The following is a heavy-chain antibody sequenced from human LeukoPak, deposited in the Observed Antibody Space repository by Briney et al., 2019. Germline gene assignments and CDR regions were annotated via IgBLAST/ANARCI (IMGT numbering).Heavy chain of an antibody. CDR1: GFTFSSYD. J-gene: IGHJ4*02. CDR2: IGSSGTTT. Sequence: GGSLRLSCAASGFTFSSYDMNWVRQAPGKGLEWVSYIGSSGTTTFYADSVRGRFTISRDNAKNSLYLQMNSLRAEDTALYYCARGRSQAFYWGQGTLVTVSS. V-gene: IGHV3-48*03. CDR3: ARGRSQAFY. D-gene: IGHD3-3*02.